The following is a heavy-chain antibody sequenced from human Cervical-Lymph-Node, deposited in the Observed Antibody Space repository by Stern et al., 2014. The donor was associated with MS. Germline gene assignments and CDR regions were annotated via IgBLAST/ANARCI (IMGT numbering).Heavy chain of an antibody. D-gene: IGHD2-8*01. CDR1: GFTFSSYS. V-gene: IGHV3-48*01. CDR3: ARELRVIEY. J-gene: IGHJ4*02. CDR2: ISTSCSTI. Sequence: EDQLVESGGGLVQPGGSLRLSCAASGFTFSSYSRIWVRQAPGKGLEWVAYISTSCSTIYYAASVKGRFTISRDNAKNSLYPQLNGLRAEDTAVYYCARELRVIEYWGQGTLVTVSS.